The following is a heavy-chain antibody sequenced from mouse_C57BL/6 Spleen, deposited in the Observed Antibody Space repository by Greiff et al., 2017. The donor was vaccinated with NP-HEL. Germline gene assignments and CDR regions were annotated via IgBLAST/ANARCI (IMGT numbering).Heavy chain of an antibody. CDR2: IDPSDSYT. CDR1: GYTFTSYW. V-gene: IGHV1-50*01. D-gene: IGHD4-1*01. J-gene: IGHJ2*01. Sequence: QVQLQQPGAELVKPGASVKLSCKASGYTFTSYWMQWVKQRPGQGLEWIGEIDPSDSYTNYNQKFKGKATLTVDTSSSTAYMQLSSLTSEDSAVYYCARRALGRVDYWGQGTTLTVSS. CDR3: ARRALGRVDY.